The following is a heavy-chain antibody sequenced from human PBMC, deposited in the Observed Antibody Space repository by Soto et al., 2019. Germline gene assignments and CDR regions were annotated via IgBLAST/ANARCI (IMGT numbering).Heavy chain of an antibody. Sequence: GGSLRLSCAASGFTFTSYGMHWVRQAPGTGLEWVALISYDGSNKYYAESVRGRFTISRDNPKNTLYLQMSNLRVEDTAVYYCVKTQPSGSHFFYSMDVWGQGTTVTVSS. CDR3: VKTQPSGSHFFYSMDV. CDR1: GFTFTSYG. CDR2: ISYDGSNK. V-gene: IGHV3-30*18. J-gene: IGHJ6*02. D-gene: IGHD1-26*01.